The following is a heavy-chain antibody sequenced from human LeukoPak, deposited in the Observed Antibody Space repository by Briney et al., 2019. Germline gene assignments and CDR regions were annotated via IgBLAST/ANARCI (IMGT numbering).Heavy chain of an antibody. CDR3: ARSVGNGYNSIRVFDY. CDR1: GGTFSSYA. Sequence: GSSVKVSCKASGGTFSSYAISWVRQAPGQGLEWMGRIIPILGTANYAQKFQGRVTITADKSTSTAYMELSSLRSEDTAVYYCARSVGNGYNSIRVFDYWGQGTLVTVSS. V-gene: IGHV1-69*04. J-gene: IGHJ4*02. D-gene: IGHD5-24*01. CDR2: IIPILGTA.